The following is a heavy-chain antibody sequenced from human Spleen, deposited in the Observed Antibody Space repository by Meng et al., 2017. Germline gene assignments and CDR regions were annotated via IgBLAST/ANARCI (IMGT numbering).Heavy chain of an antibody. V-gene: IGHV4-34*05. CDR3: ARGPNKMANDFDY. Sequence: VKLQHLGEVLLKPSWTLSSTCAVSGGFFSDANRCWLRQPRGKGLEWIGENNHSGSTTYNPSLASRSTISVDTSHNNLSLQLSSLTAADSAVYYCARGPNKMANDFDYWGQGTLVTVSS. D-gene: IGHD5-24*01. CDR2: NNHSGST. CDR1: GGFFSDAN. J-gene: IGHJ4*02.